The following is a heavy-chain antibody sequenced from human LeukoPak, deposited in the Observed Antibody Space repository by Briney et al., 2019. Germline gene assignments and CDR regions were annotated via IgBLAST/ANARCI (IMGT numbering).Heavy chain of an antibody. CDR3: ASALGTGGNNY. Sequence: GASVKVSCKASGYTFTGYYMHWVRQAPGQGLEWMGWMNPNSGNTGYAQKFQGRVTMTRNTSISTAYMELSSLRSEDTAVYYCASALGTGGNNYWGQGTLVTVSS. CDR1: GYTFTGYY. J-gene: IGHJ4*02. V-gene: IGHV1-8*02. D-gene: IGHD4-23*01. CDR2: MNPNSGNT.